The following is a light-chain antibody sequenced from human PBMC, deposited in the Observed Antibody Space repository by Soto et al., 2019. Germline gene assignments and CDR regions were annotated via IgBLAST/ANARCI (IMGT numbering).Light chain of an antibody. Sequence: QSALTQPRSMSGSPGESVTISCTGTSRDVGGYNYVSWYQQHPGKAPKLIIYNVSQRPSGVPDRFSGSKSGNTASLTISRLQGEDEADYYCCSFAGRTTFGVFGAGTKVTVL. CDR3: CSFAGRTTFGV. CDR2: NVS. V-gene: IGLV2-11*01. CDR1: SRDVGGYNY. J-gene: IGLJ1*01.